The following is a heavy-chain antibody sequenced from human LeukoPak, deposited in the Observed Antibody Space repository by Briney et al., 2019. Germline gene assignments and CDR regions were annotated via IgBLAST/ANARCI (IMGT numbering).Heavy chain of an antibody. J-gene: IGHJ2*01. CDR1: GFTFSSYA. D-gene: IGHD5-12*01. CDR2: ISGSGGST. V-gene: IGHV3-23*01. Sequence: PGGTLRLSCAASGFTFSSYAMSWVRQAPGKGLEWVSAISGSGGSTYYADSVKGRFTISRDNSKNTLYLQMNSLRAEDTAVYYCARDLGGGYAWYFDLWGRGTLVTVSS. CDR3: ARDLGGGYAWYFDL.